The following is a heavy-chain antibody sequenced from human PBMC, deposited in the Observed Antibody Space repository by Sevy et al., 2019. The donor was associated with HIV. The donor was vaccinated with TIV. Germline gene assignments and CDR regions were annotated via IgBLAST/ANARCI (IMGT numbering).Heavy chain of an antibody. CDR2: FDPEDDET. CDR3: ATTKDYYESSGDPFDY. Sequence: ASVKVSCKLSGYTLTQLSMHWVRQAPGKGLEWLGSFDPEDDETIYAQKFQGRVTMTEDTSTSTAYMELSRLRSEDTAVYYCATTKDYYESSGDPFDYWGQGTLVTVSS. CDR1: GYTLTQLS. J-gene: IGHJ4*02. V-gene: IGHV1-24*01. D-gene: IGHD3-22*01.